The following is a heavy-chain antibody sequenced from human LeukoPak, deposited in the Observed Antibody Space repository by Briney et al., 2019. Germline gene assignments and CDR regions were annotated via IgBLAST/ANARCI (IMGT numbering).Heavy chain of an antibody. CDR1: GYTFTGYY. V-gene: IGHV1-2*02. J-gene: IGHJ5*02. D-gene: IGHD3-22*01. CDR3: ARDLAWSSYYYDSSGS. Sequence: GASVKVSCKASGYTFTGYYMHWVRQAPGQGLELMGWINPNSGGTNYAQKFQGRVTMTRDTSISTAYMELSRLRSDDTAVYYCARDLAWSSYYYDSSGSWGQGTLVTVSS. CDR2: INPNSGGT.